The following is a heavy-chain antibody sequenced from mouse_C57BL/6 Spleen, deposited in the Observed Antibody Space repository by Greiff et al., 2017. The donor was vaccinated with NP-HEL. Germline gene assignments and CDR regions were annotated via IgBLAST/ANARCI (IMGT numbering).Heavy chain of an antibody. V-gene: IGHV1-59*01. D-gene: IGHD2-5*01. CDR1: GYTFTSYW. Sequence: QVQLKQPGAELVRPGTSVKLSCKASGYTFTSYWMHWVKQRPGQGLEWIGVIDPSDSYTNYNQKFKGKATLTVDTSSSTAYMQLSSLTSEDSAVYYCARGDYSNYPDYWGQGTTLTVSS. CDR3: ARGDYSNYPDY. J-gene: IGHJ2*01. CDR2: IDPSDSYT.